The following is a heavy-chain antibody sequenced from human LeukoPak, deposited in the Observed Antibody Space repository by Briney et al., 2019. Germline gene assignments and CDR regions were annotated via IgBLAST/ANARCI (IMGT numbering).Heavy chain of an antibody. CDR2: IIPIFGTA. J-gene: IGHJ3*02. V-gene: IGHV1-69*05. CDR1: GGTFSSYA. D-gene: IGHD1-14*01. CDR3: ARPRSVPGTFDI. Sequence: GASVKVSCKASGGTFSSYAISWVRQAPGQGLEWMGGIIPIFGTANYAQKLQGRVTMTTDTSTSTAYMELRSLRSDDTAVYYCARPRSVPGTFDIWGQGTMVTVSS.